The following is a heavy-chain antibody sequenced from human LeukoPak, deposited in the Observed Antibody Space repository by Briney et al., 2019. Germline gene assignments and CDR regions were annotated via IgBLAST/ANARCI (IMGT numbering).Heavy chain of an antibody. CDR1: GFIFDDYA. J-gene: IGHJ5*02. V-gene: IGHV3-9*01. Sequence: GGSLRLSCAASGFIFDDYAMHWVRQAPGKGLEWVSGISWNSGSIGYADSVKGRFTISRDNAKNSLYLQMNSLRAEDTALYYCAKASGYSSGWYLGRWFDPWGQGTLVTVSS. CDR2: ISWNSGSI. D-gene: IGHD6-19*01. CDR3: AKASGYSSGWYLGRWFDP.